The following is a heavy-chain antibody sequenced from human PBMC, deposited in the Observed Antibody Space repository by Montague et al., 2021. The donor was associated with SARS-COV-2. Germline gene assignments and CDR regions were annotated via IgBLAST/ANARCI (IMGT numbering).Heavy chain of an antibody. CDR3: VRVSYYCDGNDQPLGWFDP. CDR1: GFPISSGNH. Sequence: SETLSLTCSVTGFPISSGNHWGWIRQSPGKGPEWIGSIYHSGYTSYNPSLRSRVTISGDTSKSQFSLRLSSVTAADTAVYYCVRVSYYCDGNDQPLGWFDPGGQGSLVTVSS. V-gene: IGHV4-38-2*02. D-gene: IGHD3-22*01. CDR2: IYHSGYT. J-gene: IGHJ5*02.